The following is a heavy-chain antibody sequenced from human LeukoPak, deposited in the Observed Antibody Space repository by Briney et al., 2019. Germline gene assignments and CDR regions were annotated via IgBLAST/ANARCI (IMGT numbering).Heavy chain of an antibody. CDR3: TRTGGGSCSGGGCYLLYGMDV. D-gene: IGHD2-15*01. V-gene: IGHV4-31*03. J-gene: IGHJ6*02. CDR1: GGSISSGGYY. CDR2: IYYGGST. Sequence: SETLSLTGTVSGGSISSGGYYWSWIRQHPGKGLEWIANIYYGGSTYYNPSLESRVTISVDTYTNQLSLKLSSVTAADTAVYFCTRTGGGSCSGGGCYLLYGMDVWGPGTTVTVSS.